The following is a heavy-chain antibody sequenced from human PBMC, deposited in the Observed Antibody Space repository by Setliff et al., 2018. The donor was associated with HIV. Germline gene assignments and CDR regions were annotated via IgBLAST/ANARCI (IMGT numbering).Heavy chain of an antibody. CDR3: AKAGRRSYYFDY. D-gene: IGHD6-19*01. Sequence: GGSLRLSCTASGFSFGDYLMSWVCQGPGKGLEWVAVISYDGSNKYYADSVKGRFTISRDNSKNTLYLQMNSLRAEDTAVYYCAKAGRRSYYFDYWGQGTLVTVSS. V-gene: IGHV3-30-3*02. J-gene: IGHJ4*02. CDR1: GFSFGDYL. CDR2: ISYDGSNK.